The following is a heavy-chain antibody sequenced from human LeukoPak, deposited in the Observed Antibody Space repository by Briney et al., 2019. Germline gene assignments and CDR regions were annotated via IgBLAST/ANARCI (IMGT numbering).Heavy chain of an antibody. J-gene: IGHJ4*02. CDR2: ISSSGNTI. Sequence: GGSLRLSCAASGFTFSSYEMNWFRQAPAKGLEWVSYISSSGNTIYYADSVKGRFTISRDNAKNSLYLQMNSLRAEDTAVYYCARDHGSDWHYFDYWGQGTLVTVSS. D-gene: IGHD6-19*01. CDR3: ARDHGSDWHYFDY. CDR1: GFTFSSYE. V-gene: IGHV3-48*03.